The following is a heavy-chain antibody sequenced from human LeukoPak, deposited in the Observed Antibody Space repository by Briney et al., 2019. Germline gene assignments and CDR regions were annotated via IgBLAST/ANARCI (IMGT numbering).Heavy chain of an antibody. Sequence: SETLSLICNVSGDSVSSGYWSWIRQSPGKGLEWIGFIQDTGITDYNPSLKSRLLMSLDTSKNQFSPNLRSVTAADTAVYYCAGRGHRYSRDWGQGILVTISS. D-gene: IGHD2-15*01. J-gene: IGHJ1*01. CDR1: GDSVSSGY. CDR2: IQDTGIT. V-gene: IGHV4-4*09. CDR3: AGRGHRYSRD.